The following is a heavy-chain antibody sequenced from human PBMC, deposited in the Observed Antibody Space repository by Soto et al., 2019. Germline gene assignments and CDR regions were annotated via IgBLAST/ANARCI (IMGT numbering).Heavy chain of an antibody. CDR3: ASRREWLDAFDI. D-gene: IGHD5-12*01. CDR2: ISYDGSNK. J-gene: IGHJ3*02. Sequence: PVGSLRLSCAASGFTFSSYAMHWVRQAPGKGLEWVAVISYDGSNKYYADSVKGRFTISRDNSKNTLYLQMNSLRAEDTAVYYCASRREWLDAFDIWGQGTMVTVSS. CDR1: GFTFSSYA. V-gene: IGHV3-30-3*01.